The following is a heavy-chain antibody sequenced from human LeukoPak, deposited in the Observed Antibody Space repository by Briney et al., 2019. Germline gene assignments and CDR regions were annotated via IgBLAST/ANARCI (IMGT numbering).Heavy chain of an antibody. CDR2: IYYSGST. V-gene: IGHV4-31*03. Sequence: PSETLSLTCTVSGGSISSGGYYWSWIRQHPGKGLEWIGYIYYSGSTYYNPSLKSRVTISVDTSKNQFSLKLSSVTAADTAVYYCARGYYDSSGYREGGQQIFDYWGQGTLVTVSS. CDR1: GGSISSGGYY. D-gene: IGHD3-22*01. CDR3: ARGYYDSSGYREGGQQIFDY. J-gene: IGHJ4*02.